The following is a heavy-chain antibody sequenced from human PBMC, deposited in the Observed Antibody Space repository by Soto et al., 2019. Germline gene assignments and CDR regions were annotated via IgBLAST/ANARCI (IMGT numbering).Heavy chain of an antibody. J-gene: IGHJ4*02. V-gene: IGHV4-34*01. D-gene: IGHD6-13*01. CDR1: GGSFSGYY. Sequence: QVQLQQWGAGLLKPSETLSLTCAVYGGSFSGYYWTWIRQPPGQGLEWVGEINHGGSTNYNPPLKSRVTISVDTAKNQYSLQLGSVTAADSAVYYCASLRRIAAAGASRGGSRWGQGALVTVSS. CDR2: INHGGST. CDR3: ASLRRIAAAGASRGGSR.